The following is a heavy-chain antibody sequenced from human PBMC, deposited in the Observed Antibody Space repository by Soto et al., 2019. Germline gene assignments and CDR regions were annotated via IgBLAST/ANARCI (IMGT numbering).Heavy chain of an antibody. D-gene: IGHD3-16*01. CDR1: GFTFSSYA. V-gene: IGHV3-30-3*01. CDR3: ARAYEGDYFEY. J-gene: IGHJ4*02. CDR2: ISYDGSNK. Sequence: GGALRLSCAASGFTFSSYAMHWVRQAPGKWLDWVAVISYDGSNKYYADSVKGRFTISRDNSKSTLYLQMNSLRAEDTAVYYCARAYEGDYFEYWGQGTLVTASS.